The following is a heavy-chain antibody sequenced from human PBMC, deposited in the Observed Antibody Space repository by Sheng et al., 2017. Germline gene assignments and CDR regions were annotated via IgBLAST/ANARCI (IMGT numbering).Heavy chain of an antibody. Sequence: EVQLVESGGGLVQPGGSLRLSCAASGFTFSSYEMNWVRQAPGKGLEWVSYISSSGSTIYYADSVKGRFTISRDNAKNSLYLQMNSLRAEDTAVYYCARAVIQLWPQGDGMDVWGQGTTVTVSS. CDR2: ISSSGSTI. V-gene: IGHV3-48*03. D-gene: IGHD5-18*01. CDR3: ARAVIQLWPQGDGMDV. CDR1: GFTFSSYE. J-gene: IGHJ6*02.